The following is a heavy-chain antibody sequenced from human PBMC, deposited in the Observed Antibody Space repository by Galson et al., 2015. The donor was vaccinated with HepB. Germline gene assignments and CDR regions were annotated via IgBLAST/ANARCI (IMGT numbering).Heavy chain of an antibody. Sequence: SVKVSCKVSGYTLTELSMHWVRQAPGKGLEWMGGFDPEDGETIYAQKFQGRVTMTEDTSTDTAYMELSSLRSEDTAVYYCATKGMEVVTAFDAFDIWGQGTMVTVSS. D-gene: IGHD2-21*02. J-gene: IGHJ3*02. CDR3: ATKGMEVVTAFDAFDI. CDR2: FDPEDGET. CDR1: GYTLTELS. V-gene: IGHV1-24*01.